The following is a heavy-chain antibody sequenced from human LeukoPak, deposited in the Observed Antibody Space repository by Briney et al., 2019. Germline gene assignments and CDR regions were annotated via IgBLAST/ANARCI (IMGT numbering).Heavy chain of an antibody. CDR3: ARDSSSWGGYYYYYYMDV. V-gene: IGHV1-2*02. D-gene: IGHD6-6*01. Sequence: GASVKASCKASGYTFTGYYMHWVRQAPGQGLEWMGWINPNSGGTNYAQKFQGRVTMTRDTSISTAYMELSRLRSDDTAVYYCARDSSSWGGYYYYYYMDVWGKGTTVTVSS. CDR2: INPNSGGT. J-gene: IGHJ6*03. CDR1: GYTFTGYY.